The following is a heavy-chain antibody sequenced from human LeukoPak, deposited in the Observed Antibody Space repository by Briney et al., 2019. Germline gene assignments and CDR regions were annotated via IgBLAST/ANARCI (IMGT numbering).Heavy chain of an antibody. V-gene: IGHV3-30*03. Sequence: GGSLRLSCAASGFTFTNYGMHWVRQAPGKGLEWVALITYDGYYKYYSDSVKGRFTISSDTSKNTLYLQMNSLRAEDTAVYYCARDLSPVVRASPMGYWGQGTPVTVS. CDR3: ARDLSPVVRASPMGY. D-gene: IGHD3-10*01. J-gene: IGHJ4*02. CDR2: ITYDGYYK. CDR1: GFTFTNYG.